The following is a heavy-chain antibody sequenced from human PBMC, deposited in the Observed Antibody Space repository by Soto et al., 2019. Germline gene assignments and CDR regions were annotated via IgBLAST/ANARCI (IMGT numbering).Heavy chain of an antibody. V-gene: IGHV4-39*01. CDR3: ARQDVRAWGRFDP. J-gene: IGHJ5*02. Sequence: PSETLSLTCTDSGGSVSSSTYYWGWIRQPPGKGLEWIGTIYYSGITYYNPSLQSRVTISVDTSKNQFSLRLSFVTAADAALYFCARQDVRAWGRFDPWGQGTLVTVSS. D-gene: IGHD7-27*01. CDR2: IYYSGIT. CDR1: GGSVSSSTYY.